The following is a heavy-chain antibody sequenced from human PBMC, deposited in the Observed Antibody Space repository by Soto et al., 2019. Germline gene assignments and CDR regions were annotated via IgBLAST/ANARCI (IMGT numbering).Heavy chain of an antibody. Sequence: SETLSLTCSVSDDSINSDKYYWGWIRQPPGKGLEWIGSIYYRGNAYYNPSLQTRVTISLDKSKSQFSLKLNSVTAADSAVYYCARELVVAAPRTPRGNYWGQGTLVTVSS. J-gene: IGHJ4*02. D-gene: IGHD2-15*01. CDR3: ARELVVAAPRTPRGNY. CDR1: DDSINSDKYY. CDR2: IYYRGNA. V-gene: IGHV4-39*02.